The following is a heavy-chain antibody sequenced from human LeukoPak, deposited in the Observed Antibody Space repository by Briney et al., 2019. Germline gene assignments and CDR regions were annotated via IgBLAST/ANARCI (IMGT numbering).Heavy chain of an antibody. CDR2: INQGGSEK. V-gene: IGHV3-7*01. CDR1: GFIFGSYW. CDR3: AKDLSSSPNWFDP. Sequence: GGSLRLSCEASGFIFGSYWMSWVRQAPGKGLEWVANINQGGSEKHSVDSVKGRFTISRDNAKNSLYLQINSLRAEDTAVYYCAKDLSSSPNWFDPWGQGTLVTVSS. J-gene: IGHJ5*02. D-gene: IGHD6-13*01.